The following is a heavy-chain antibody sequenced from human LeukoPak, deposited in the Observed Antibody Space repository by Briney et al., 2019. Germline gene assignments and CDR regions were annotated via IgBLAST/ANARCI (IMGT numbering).Heavy chain of an antibody. Sequence: GGSLRLSCAASGFTFSSYSMNWVRQAPGKGLEWVSSISSSSSYIYYADSVKGRFTISRDNAKNSLYLQMNSLRAEDTAVYYCAREEADYDILTGYHSDAFDIWGQGTMVTVSS. V-gene: IGHV3-21*01. CDR3: AREEADYDILTGYHSDAFDI. J-gene: IGHJ3*02. CDR1: GFTFSSYS. CDR2: ISSSSSYI. D-gene: IGHD3-9*01.